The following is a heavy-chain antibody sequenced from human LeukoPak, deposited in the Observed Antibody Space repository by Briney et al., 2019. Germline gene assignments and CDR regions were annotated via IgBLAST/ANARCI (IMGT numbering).Heavy chain of an antibody. CDR3: ARDYLSSGWSGDWFDP. D-gene: IGHD6-19*01. CDR2: IYTSGST. CDR1: GGSVSSYY. V-gene: IGHV4-4*07. Sequence: SETLSLTCTVSGGSVSSYYWSWIRQPAGKGLEWIGRIYTSGSTNYNPSLKSRVTMSVDTSKNQFSLKLSSVTAADTAVYYCARDYLSSGWSGDWFDPWGQGTLVTVSS. J-gene: IGHJ5*02.